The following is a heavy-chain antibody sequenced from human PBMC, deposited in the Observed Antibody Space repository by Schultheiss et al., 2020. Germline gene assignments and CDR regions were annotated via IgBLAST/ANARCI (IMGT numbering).Heavy chain of an antibody. Sequence: SATLSLTCAVYGGSFSGYYWSWIRQPPGKGLEWIGEINHSGSTNYNPSLKSRVTISVDTSKNQFSLKLSSVTAADTAVYYCARGPAHYDFWSGYLGARVRPYWFDHWGPGTLVTVSS. V-gene: IGHV4-34*01. CDR3: ARGPAHYDFWSGYLGARVRPYWFDH. D-gene: IGHD3-3*01. CDR2: INHSGST. J-gene: IGHJ5*02. CDR1: GGSFSGYY.